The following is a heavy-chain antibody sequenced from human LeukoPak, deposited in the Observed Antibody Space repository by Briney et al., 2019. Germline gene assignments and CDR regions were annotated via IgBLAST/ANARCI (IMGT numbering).Heavy chain of an antibody. Sequence: GGSLRLSCAASGFTFSTYSMNWVRQAPGKGLEWVSSISSSSDYIHYADSLKGRFTISRDNAKNTVYLQMNSLRAEDTAVYYCATSRTFDYWGQGTLVTVSS. CDR1: GFTFSTYS. CDR2: ISSSSDYI. V-gene: IGHV3-21*01. J-gene: IGHJ4*02. D-gene: IGHD1-1*01. CDR3: ATSRTFDY.